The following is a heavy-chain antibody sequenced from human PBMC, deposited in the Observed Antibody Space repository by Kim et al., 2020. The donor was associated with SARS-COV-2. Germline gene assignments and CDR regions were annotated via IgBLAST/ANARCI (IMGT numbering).Heavy chain of an antibody. CDR3: ARDRDSSGQHYDAFDI. CDR2: IIPIFGTA. Sequence: SVKVSCKASGGTFSSYAISWVRQAPGQGLEWMGGIIPIFGTANYAQKFQGRVTITADESTSTAYMELSSLRSEDTAVYYCARDRDSSGQHYDAFDIWGQGTMVTVSS. J-gene: IGHJ3*02. D-gene: IGHD3-22*01. CDR1: GGTFSSYA. V-gene: IGHV1-69*13.